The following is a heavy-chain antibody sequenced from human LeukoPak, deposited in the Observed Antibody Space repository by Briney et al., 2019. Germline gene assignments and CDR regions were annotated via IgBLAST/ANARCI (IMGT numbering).Heavy chain of an antibody. Sequence: SETLSLTCTVSGYSISSGYYWGWIRQPPGKGLEWIGSIYHSGSTYYNPSLKSRVTISVDTSKNQFSLKLRTVTAADTAVYYCARVSDYDFWSGYFRDAFDIWGQGTMVTVSS. D-gene: IGHD3-3*01. J-gene: IGHJ3*02. V-gene: IGHV4-38-2*02. CDR2: IYHSGST. CDR3: ARVSDYDFWSGYFRDAFDI. CDR1: GYSISSGYY.